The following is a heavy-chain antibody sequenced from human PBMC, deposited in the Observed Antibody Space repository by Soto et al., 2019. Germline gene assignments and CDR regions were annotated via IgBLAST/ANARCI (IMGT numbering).Heavy chain of an antibody. Sequence: GGSLRLSCAASGFTFSNAWMSWVRQAPGKGLEWVGRIKSKTDGGTTDYAAPVKGRFTISRDDSKNTLYLQMNSLKTEDTAVYYCTTEQLPGYYDFWSGYYTRGRRTDAFDIWGQGTMVTVSS. CDR1: GFTFSNAW. J-gene: IGHJ3*02. D-gene: IGHD3-3*01. CDR3: TTEQLPGYYDFWSGYYTRGRRTDAFDI. CDR2: IKSKTDGGTT. V-gene: IGHV3-15*01.